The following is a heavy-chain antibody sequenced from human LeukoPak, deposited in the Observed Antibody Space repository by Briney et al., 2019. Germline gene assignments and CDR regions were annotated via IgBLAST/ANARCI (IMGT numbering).Heavy chain of an antibody. CDR2: FHFSGST. V-gene: IGHV4-39*01. Sequence: SETLSLTCSVSGASFTMGSYYWAWLRQPPGTGLEWIGTFHFSGSTYYNPSLKSRVTISVDTSKNSVSLMLRSVTAADTAVYYCARGVTTAIWSSFDYWGQGTLVTVSS. CDR3: ARGVTTAIWSSFDY. D-gene: IGHD4-11*01. CDR1: GASFTMGSYY. J-gene: IGHJ4*02.